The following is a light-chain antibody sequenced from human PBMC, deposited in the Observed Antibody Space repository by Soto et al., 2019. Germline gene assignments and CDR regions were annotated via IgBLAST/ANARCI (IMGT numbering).Light chain of an antibody. CDR1: SSDVGDYNY. CDR3: KSFTSSSTFV. CDR2: EVG. Sequence: QSALTQPASVSGSPGQTITISCTGTSSDVGDYNYVSWYQQHPGKAPKLMIYEVGNRPSGVSSRFSGSKSGNTASLTISGLQAEDEADYYCKSFTSSSTFVFGTGTKVTAL. J-gene: IGLJ1*01. V-gene: IGLV2-14*01.